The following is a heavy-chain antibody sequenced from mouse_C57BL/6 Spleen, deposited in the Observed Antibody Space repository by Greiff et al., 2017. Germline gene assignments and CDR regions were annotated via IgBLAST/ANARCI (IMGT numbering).Heavy chain of an antibody. J-gene: IGHJ1*03. D-gene: IGHD1-1*01. Sequence: VKLQESGAELVRPGASVKLSCKASGYTFTDYYINWVKQRPGQGLEWIARIYPGSGNTYYNEKFKGKATLTAEKSSSTAYMQLSSLTSEDSAVYFCARSFITTVVYWYFDVWGTGTTVTVSS. V-gene: IGHV1-76*01. CDR1: GYTFTDYY. CDR3: ARSFITTVVYWYFDV. CDR2: IYPGSGNT.